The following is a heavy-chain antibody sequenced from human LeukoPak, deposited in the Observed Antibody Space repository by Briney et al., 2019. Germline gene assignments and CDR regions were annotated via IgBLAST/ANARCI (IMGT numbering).Heavy chain of an antibody. D-gene: IGHD6-19*01. CDR2: IYYSGST. CDR3: ARECPKSEDGWSYYFDY. J-gene: IGHJ4*02. CDR1: GGSISSGGYY. V-gene: IGHV4-31*03. Sequence: SETLSLTCTVSGGSISSGGYYWSWIRQHPGKGLEWIGYIYYSGSTYYNPSLKSRVAISVDTSKNQFSLKLSSVTAADTAVYYCARECPKSEDGWSYYFDYWGQGTLVTVSS.